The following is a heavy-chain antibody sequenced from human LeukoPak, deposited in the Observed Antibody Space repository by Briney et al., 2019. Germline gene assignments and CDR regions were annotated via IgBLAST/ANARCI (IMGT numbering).Heavy chain of an antibody. J-gene: IGHJ6*03. CDR3: ARDLEAVRPGPFLRDYYYYYMDV. CDR1: GGTFSSYA. Sequence: GASVKVSCKASGGTFSSYAISWVRQAPGQGLEWMGGIIPIFGTANYAQKFQGRVTITTDESTSTAYMELSSLRSEDTAVYYCARDLEAVRPGPFLRDYYYYYMDVWGKGTTVTVSS. D-gene: IGHD3-10*01. CDR2: IIPIFGTA. V-gene: IGHV1-69*05.